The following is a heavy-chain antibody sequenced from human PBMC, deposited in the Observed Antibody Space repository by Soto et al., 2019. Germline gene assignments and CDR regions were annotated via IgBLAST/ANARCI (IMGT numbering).Heavy chain of an antibody. CDR2: ITGSGGST. J-gene: IGHJ4*02. CDR1: GFTFGTYA. V-gene: IGHV3-23*01. Sequence: EVQLLEAGGGLVQPGGSLRLSCAASGFTFGTYAMSWVRQAPGKGLEWVSGITGSGGSTDYADSVKGRFTISRDTSRNTLYLQMSRLRVEDTAIYYFAREYRTSSQFYYWGQGTLVTVAS. CDR3: AREYRTSSQFYY. D-gene: IGHD6-6*01.